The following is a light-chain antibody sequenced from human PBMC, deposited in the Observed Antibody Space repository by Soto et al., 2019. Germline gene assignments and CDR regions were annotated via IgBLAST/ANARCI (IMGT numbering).Light chain of an antibody. V-gene: IGLV1-44*01. CDR1: SSNIGSNT. CDR3: CSYAGSYTHV. CDR2: SNH. J-gene: IGLJ1*01. Sequence: QSGLTQPPSASGTPGQRVTMAGSGSSSNIGSNTVNWYQQLPGTAPKLLMYSNHQRPSGVPDRFSGSKSGNTASLTISGLQAEDEADYYCCSYAGSYTHVFGTGTKVTVL.